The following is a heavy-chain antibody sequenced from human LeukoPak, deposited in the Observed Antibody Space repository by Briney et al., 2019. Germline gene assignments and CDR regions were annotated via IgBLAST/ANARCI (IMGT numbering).Heavy chain of an antibody. J-gene: IGHJ6*02. Sequence: GGSLRLSCAVSVFTFRSYSMNWVRQAPGMGLEWVSSIITSSSHIYYADSVEGRFTISRANAKSSLYLQMNSLRAEDTAVYYCVRSYYGMDVWGQGTTVSVSS. V-gene: IGHV3-21*01. CDR2: IITSSSHI. CDR3: VRSYYGMDV. CDR1: VFTFRSYS.